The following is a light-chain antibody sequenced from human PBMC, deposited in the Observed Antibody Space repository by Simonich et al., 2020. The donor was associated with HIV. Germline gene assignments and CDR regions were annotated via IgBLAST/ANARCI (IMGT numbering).Light chain of an antibody. J-gene: IGLJ3*02. CDR2: QDK. CDR3: QAWDSSTVV. Sequence: SYELTQPTSVSVSPGQTASITCSGDKLGDKYACWYQQKTGQSPELVIYQDKQRPSWIPERFSGSNSGDTATLTISGTQAMDEAVYYCQAWDSSTVVFGGGTKLTVL. V-gene: IGLV3-1*01. CDR1: KLGDKY.